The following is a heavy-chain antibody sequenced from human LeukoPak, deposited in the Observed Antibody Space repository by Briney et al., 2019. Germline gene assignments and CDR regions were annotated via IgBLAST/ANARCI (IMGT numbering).Heavy chain of an antibody. J-gene: IGHJ4*02. Sequence: GGSLRLSCAASGFTFSSYAMRWVRHAPGKGLGWVSAISGSGGSTYYADSVKGRFTISRDNSKNTLYLQMNSLRAEDTAVYYCAKNDENYDILTGYSWYFDYWGQGTLVTVSS. CDR3: AKNDENYDILTGYSWYFDY. CDR2: ISGSGGST. CDR1: GFTFSSYA. D-gene: IGHD3-9*01. V-gene: IGHV3-23*01.